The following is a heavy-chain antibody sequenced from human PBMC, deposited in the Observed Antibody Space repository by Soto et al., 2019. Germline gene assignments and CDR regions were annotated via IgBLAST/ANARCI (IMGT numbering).Heavy chain of an antibody. CDR2: INHSGST. CDR3: ASLTIRGGIAARRGAGTDY. V-gene: IGHV4-34*01. CDR1: GGSFSGYY. Sequence: QVQLQQWGAGLLKPSETLSLTCAVYGGSFSGYYWSWIRQPPGKGLEWIGEINHSGSTNYNPSLKSRVTISVDTSKNQFSLKLSSVTAADTAVYYRASLTIRGGIAARRGAGTDYWGQGTLVTVSS. D-gene: IGHD6-6*01. J-gene: IGHJ4*02.